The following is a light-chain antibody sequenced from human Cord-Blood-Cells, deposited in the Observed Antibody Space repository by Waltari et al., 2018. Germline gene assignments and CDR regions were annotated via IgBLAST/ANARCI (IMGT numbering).Light chain of an antibody. CDR3: SSYTSSSTLV. CDR1: SSDVGGYNY. CDR2: DVS. J-gene: IGLJ2*01. Sequence: QSALTQPASVPGSPGQSITIPCTGTSSDVGGYNYVSWYQQHPCKAPKLMIYDVSKRPSGVSNRFSGSTSGNTASLTISGLQAEDEADYYCSSYTSSSTLVFGGGTKLTVL. V-gene: IGLV2-14*01.